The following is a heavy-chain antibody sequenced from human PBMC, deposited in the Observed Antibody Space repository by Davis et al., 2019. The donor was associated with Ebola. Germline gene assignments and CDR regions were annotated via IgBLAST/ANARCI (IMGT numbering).Heavy chain of an antibody. J-gene: IGHJ4*02. V-gene: IGHV3-30-3*01. Sequence: GESLKISCAASGFTFSNYAMHWVRQAPGKGLEWVAIISDDGSNKYYADSVKGRFTVSRDTSNNTLYLQMNSLRAEDTAVYYCARGPSFGVDTYYFDYWGQGTLVTVSS. D-gene: IGHD3-3*01. CDR1: GFTFSNYA. CDR3: ARGPSFGVDTYYFDY. CDR2: ISDDGSNK.